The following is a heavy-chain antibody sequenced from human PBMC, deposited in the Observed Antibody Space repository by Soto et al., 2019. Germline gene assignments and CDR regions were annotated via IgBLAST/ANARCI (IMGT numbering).Heavy chain of an antibody. V-gene: IGHV3-23*01. J-gene: IGHJ4*02. CDR3: ARGSSGYISSWYYFDY. CDR2: ISGIGGST. CDR1: GFTFTDYA. Sequence: GGSLRLSCAASGFTFTDYALSWVRQAPGKGLEWVATISGIGGSTYLADSVKGRLSISRDNSENTVSLLMNSLRAEDTAVYFCARGSSGYISSWYYFDYWGRGTLVTVSS. D-gene: IGHD6-13*01.